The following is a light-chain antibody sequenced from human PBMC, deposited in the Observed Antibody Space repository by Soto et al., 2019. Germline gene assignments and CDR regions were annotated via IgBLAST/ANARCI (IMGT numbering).Light chain of an antibody. CDR3: SSYISSGALVV. V-gene: IGLV2-14*01. CDR2: DVS. J-gene: IGLJ2*01. Sequence: QSVLTQPASVSGSPGQSITISCTGTTSDIGAYKFVSWYQQHPGKAPKLLIYDVSNRPSGVSNRFSGSKSGNTASLTVSGLQAEDEADYYCSSYISSGALVVFGGGTKLTVL. CDR1: TSDIGAYKF.